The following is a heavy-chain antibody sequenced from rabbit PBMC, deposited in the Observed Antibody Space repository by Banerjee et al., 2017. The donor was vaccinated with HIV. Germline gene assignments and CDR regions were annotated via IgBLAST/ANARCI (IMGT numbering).Heavy chain of an antibody. J-gene: IGHJ4*01. CDR1: GFSLSSSYY. D-gene: IGHD1-1*01. Sequence: QSLEESGGDLVKPGASLTLTCTASGFSLSSSYYLCWVRQAPGKGLEWIGYINTGSSGSTYYASWAKGRFTISKTSSTTVTLQMTSLTAADTATYFCARASGSASGYSLHYFNLWGQGTLVTVS. CDR3: ARASGSASGYSLHYFNL. CDR2: INTGSSGST. V-gene: IGHV1S40*01.